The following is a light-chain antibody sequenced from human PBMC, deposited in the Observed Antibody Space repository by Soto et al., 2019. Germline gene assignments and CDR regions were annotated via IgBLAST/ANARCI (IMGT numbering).Light chain of an antibody. CDR2: DVN. J-gene: IGLJ2*01. CDR1: SSDIGAYNF. CDR3: TSWTTSTTIT. V-gene: IGLV2-14*03. Sequence: QAVVTQPASVSGSPGQSITISCTGTSSDIGAYNFVSWYQQHPGKAPKLMLYDVNIRPSGVSNRFSGSKSGNTASLTISGLQAEDEADYYCTSWTTSTTITFGGGTKVTV.